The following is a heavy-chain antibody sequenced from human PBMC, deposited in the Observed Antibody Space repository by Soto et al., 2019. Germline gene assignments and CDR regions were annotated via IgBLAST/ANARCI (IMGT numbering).Heavy chain of an antibody. CDR2: ISSTTNYI. Sequence: GGSLRLSCAASGFTFTRYSMNWVRQAPGKGLEWVSSISSTTNYIYYADSMKGRFTVSRDNAKNSVYLEMNSLSAEDTAVYYCARESEDLTSDFDYWGQGTLVTVSS. V-gene: IGHV3-21*01. CDR1: GFTFTRYS. CDR3: ARESEDLTSDFDY. J-gene: IGHJ4*02.